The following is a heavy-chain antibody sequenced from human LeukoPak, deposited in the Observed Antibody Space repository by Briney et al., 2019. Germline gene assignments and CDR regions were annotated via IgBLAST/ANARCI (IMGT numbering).Heavy chain of an antibody. D-gene: IGHD2-15*01. Sequence: PGGSLRLSCTASGFTSGDYAMSWFRQAPGKGLEWVGFIRSKAYGGTTEYAASVKGRFTISRDDSKSIAYLQMNSLKTEDTAVYYCARVPRPVVVAASYSNAFDIWGQGTMVTVSS. CDR1: GFTSGDYA. J-gene: IGHJ3*02. CDR2: IRSKAYGGTT. CDR3: ARVPRPVVVAASYSNAFDI. V-gene: IGHV3-49*03.